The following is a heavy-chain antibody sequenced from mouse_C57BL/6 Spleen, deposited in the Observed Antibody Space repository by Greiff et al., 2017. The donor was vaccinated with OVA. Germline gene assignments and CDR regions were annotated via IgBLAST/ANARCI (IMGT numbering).Heavy chain of an antibody. CDR2: INPNNGGT. V-gene: IGHV1-18*01. J-gene: IGHJ2*01. CDR3: ALYYYGSFLGY. Sequence: DVQLQESGPELVKPGASVKIPCKASGYTFTDYNMDWVKQSHGKSLEWIGDINPNNGGTIYNQKFKGKATLTVDKSSSTAYMELRSLTSEDTAVYYCALYYYGSFLGYWGQGTTLTVSS. D-gene: IGHD1-1*01. CDR1: GYTFTDYN.